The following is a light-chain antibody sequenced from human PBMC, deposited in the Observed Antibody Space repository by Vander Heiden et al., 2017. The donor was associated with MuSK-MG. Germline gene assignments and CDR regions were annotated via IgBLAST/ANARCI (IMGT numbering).Light chain of an antibody. CDR3: TSYSIDTTLV. J-gene: IGLJ2*01. V-gene: IGLV2-14*03. CDR1: NSDIGAHDY. CDR2: DVR. Sequence: QSALTQPASVSGSPGQSITISCTGTNSDIGAHDYVSWYQQHPGRAPNLLIFDVRSRPSGVSDRFSGSKSVNTASLTISGRQPDDEAVYYCTSYSIDTTLVFGGGTEVTVL.